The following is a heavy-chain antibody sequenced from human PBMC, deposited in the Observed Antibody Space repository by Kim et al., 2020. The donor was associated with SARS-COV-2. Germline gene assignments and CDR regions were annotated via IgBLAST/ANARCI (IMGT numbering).Heavy chain of an antibody. CDR3: AKDGGWGLGYCSSTSCYFDY. Sequence: GRFTISRDNSKNTLYLQMNSLRAEDTAVYYCAKDGGWGLGYCSSTSCYFDYWGQGTLVTVSS. D-gene: IGHD2-2*03. V-gene: IGHV3-30*02. J-gene: IGHJ4*02.